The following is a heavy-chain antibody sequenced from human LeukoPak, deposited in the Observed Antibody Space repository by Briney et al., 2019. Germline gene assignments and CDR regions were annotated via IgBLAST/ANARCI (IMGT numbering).Heavy chain of an antibody. V-gene: IGHV5-51*01. Sequence: GEPLKISCKGSGYSFTSYWFGWVRQMPGKGLEWMGIIYPGDSDTRYSPSFQGQVTISADKSISPAYLQWSSLKASDTAMYYCARLIGYCSGGSCLPPPYFDYWGQGTLVTVSS. CDR3: ARLIGYCSGGSCLPPPYFDY. CDR2: IYPGDSDT. D-gene: IGHD2-15*01. CDR1: GYSFTSYW. J-gene: IGHJ4*02.